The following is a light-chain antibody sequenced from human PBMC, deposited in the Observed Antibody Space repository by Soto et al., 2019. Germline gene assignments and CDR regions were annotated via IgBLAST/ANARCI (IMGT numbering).Light chain of an antibody. J-gene: IGKJ1*01. CDR3: QQYNSYSWT. CDR1: QSISSW. V-gene: IGKV1-5*01. Sequence: IQMTQSPSPLPASVGDRATITCRASQSISSWLAWYQQKPGKAPKLLIYDAASLESRVPSRFSGSGSGTEFTLTISSLQPDDFATYYCQQYNSYSWTFGQGTKVDIK. CDR2: DAA.